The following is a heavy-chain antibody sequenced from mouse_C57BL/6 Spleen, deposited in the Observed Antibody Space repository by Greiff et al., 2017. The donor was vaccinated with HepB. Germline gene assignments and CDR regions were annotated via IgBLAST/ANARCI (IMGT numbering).Heavy chain of an antibody. CDR1: GFSLTSYG. CDR3: ARGDGYYGYYAMDY. D-gene: IGHD2-3*01. V-gene: IGHV2-6*03. J-gene: IGHJ4*01. CDR2: IWSDGST. Sequence: QVQLKESGPGLVAPSQSLSITCTVSGFSLTSYGVHWVRQPPGKGLEWLVVIWSDGSTTYNSALKSRLSISKDNSKSQVFLKMNSLQTDDTAMYYCARGDGYYGYYAMDYWGQGTSVTVSS.